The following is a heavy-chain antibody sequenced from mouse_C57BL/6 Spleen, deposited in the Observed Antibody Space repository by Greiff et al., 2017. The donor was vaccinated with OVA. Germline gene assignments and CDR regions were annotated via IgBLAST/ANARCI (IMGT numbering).Heavy chain of an antibody. CDR2: IYPGDGDT. D-gene: IGHD1-1*01. J-gene: IGHJ4*01. V-gene: IGHV1-82*01. CDR1: GYAFSSSW. Sequence: VKLVESGPELVKPGASVKISCKASGYAFSSSWMNWVKQRPGKGLEWIGRIYPGDGDTNYNGKFKGKATLTADKSSSTAYMQLSSLTSEDSAVYFCARSRGSTLYAMDYWGQGTSVTVSS. CDR3: ARSRGSTLYAMDY.